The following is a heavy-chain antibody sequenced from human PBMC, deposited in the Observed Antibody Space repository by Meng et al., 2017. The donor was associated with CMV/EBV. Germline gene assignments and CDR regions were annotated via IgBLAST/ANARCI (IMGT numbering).Heavy chain of an antibody. CDR2: INPNSGGT. CDR3: ARESNVDTAMVDY. V-gene: IGHV1-2*02. CDR1: GYTVTGYY. D-gene: IGHD5-18*01. Sequence: KASGYTVTGYYMHWVRQAPGQGLEWMGWINPNSGGTNYAQKFQGRVTMTRDTSISTAYMELSRLRSDDTAVYYCARESNVDTAMVDYWGQGTLVTVSS. J-gene: IGHJ4*02.